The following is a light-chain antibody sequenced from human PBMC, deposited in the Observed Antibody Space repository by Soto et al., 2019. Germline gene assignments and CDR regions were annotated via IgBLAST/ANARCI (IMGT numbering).Light chain of an antibody. J-gene: IGKJ3*01. Sequence: AIQLTQSPSSLSASVGDRVTITCRASQDIRGALAWYQQKPGKPPKLLIFDVSSLQSGVPSRFSGSGSGTDFTLTISSLQPEDFAVYYCQQYGALPVTFGPGITVDIK. CDR3: QQYGALPVT. CDR1: QDIRGA. CDR2: DVS. V-gene: IGKV1-13*02.